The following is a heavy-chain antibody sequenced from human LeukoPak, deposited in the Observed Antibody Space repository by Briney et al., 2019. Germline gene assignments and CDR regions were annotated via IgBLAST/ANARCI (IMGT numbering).Heavy chain of an antibody. CDR3: VRDGVDYSFEY. V-gene: IGHV3-53*01. Sequence: GGSLRLSCAASGFTVSSSFMSWVRQAPGKGLEWVSVIYSGGSTYYADSVKGRFTISRDNSKNTLYLQMNSLRADDTAVYYCVRDGVDYSFEYWRQRTLVTVSS. D-gene: IGHD4-11*01. CDR2: IYSGGST. J-gene: IGHJ4*02. CDR1: GFTVSSSF.